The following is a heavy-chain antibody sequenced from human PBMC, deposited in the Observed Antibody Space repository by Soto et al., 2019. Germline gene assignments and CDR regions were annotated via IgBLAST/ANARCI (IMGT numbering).Heavy chain of an antibody. J-gene: IGHJ4*02. Sequence: GESLNISCKGSGYNFAGYWIAWVRQMPGKGLELMGIIYPSDSDTRYRPSFQGQVTISADKSINSAYLQWSSLRASDTAMYYCARGGVSTRTFDYWGQGTPVTVSS. CDR3: ARGGVSTRTFDY. V-gene: IGHV5-51*01. CDR2: IYPSDSDT. D-gene: IGHD3-3*01. CDR1: GYNFAGYW.